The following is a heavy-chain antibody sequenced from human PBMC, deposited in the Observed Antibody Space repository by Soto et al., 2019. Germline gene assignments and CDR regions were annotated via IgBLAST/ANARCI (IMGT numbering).Heavy chain of an antibody. D-gene: IGHD3-10*01. CDR1: GGSISSSSYY. CDR2: IYYSGST. V-gene: IGHV4-39*01. Sequence: SETLSLTCTVSGGSISSSSYYWGWIRQPPGKGLEWIGSIYYSGSTYYNPSLKGRVTISVYTSKNQFSLKLGSVTAADTAVYYCARLVNSITMVRGGGQYYYYYYYMDVWGKGTTVTVSS. CDR3: ARLVNSITMVRGGGQYYYYYYYMDV. J-gene: IGHJ6*03.